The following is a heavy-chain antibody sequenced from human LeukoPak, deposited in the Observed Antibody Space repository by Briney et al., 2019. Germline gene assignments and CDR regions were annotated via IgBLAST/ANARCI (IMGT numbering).Heavy chain of an antibody. D-gene: IGHD3-9*01. CDR2: IYYSGST. Sequence: PSETLSLTCTVSGGSITSYYWSWIRQPPGKGLEWIGYIYYSGSTNYNPSLKSRVTISVDTSKNQFSLKLSSVTAADTAVYYCARQLSGGEWYDSPFNWFDPWGQGTLVTVSS. CDR1: GGSITSYY. J-gene: IGHJ5*02. V-gene: IGHV4-59*08. CDR3: ARQLSGGEWYDSPFNWFDP.